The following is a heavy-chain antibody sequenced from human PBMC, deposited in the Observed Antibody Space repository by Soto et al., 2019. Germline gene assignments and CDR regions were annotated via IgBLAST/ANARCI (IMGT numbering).Heavy chain of an antibody. V-gene: IGHV1-18*01. J-gene: IGHJ4*02. CDR2: ISAYNGNT. Sequence: QVQLVQSGAEVKKPGASVKVSCKASGYTFTSYGISWVRQAPGQGLEWMGWISAYNGNTKNAQKPQGRATMTTDTPTTTAYMELRSLRSDDTAVYSCAIDSPPVASWGQGTLVTVSS. CDR1: GYTFTSYG. CDR3: AIDSPPVAS.